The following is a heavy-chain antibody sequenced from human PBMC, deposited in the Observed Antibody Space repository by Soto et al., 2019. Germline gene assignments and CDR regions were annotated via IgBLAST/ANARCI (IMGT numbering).Heavy chain of an antibody. CDR1: SETFASYD. CDR2: ISTYNGNT. J-gene: IGHJ5*02. D-gene: IGHD6-19*01. Sequence: QVQLMQSGTEVKKPGASVKVSCKASSETFASYDITWVRQAPGQGLEWMGWISTYNGNTKYAQNVQGRVSMTTDTSTSTAYMELRSLKSDDTAVYYCERVTRGSGDWFDPWGQGTLVTVSS. V-gene: IGHV1-18*01. CDR3: ERVTRGSGDWFDP.